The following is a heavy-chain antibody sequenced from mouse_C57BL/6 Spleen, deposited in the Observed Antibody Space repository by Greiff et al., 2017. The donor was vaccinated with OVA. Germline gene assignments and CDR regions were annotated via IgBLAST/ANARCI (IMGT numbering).Heavy chain of an antibody. J-gene: IGHJ4*01. CDR2: IDPETGGT. V-gene: IGHV1-15*01. Sequence: VQLQESGAELVRPGASVTLSCKASGYTFTDYEMHWVKQTPVHGLEWIGAIDPETGGTAYNQKFKGKAILTADKSSSTAYMELRSLTSEDSAVYYCTRRPTAVGGDAMDYWGQGTSVTVSS. CDR3: TRRPTAVGGDAMDY. CDR1: GYTFTDYE. D-gene: IGHD1-1*01.